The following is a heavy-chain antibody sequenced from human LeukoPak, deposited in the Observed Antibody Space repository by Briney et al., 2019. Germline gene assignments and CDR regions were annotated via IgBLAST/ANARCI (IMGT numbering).Heavy chain of an antibody. Sequence: PGGSLRLSCAASGFTFSSYAMRWVRQAPGKGLEWVAVISYDGISKYYADSVKGRSTISRDNSKNTLYLQMNSLRAEDTAVYYCASPKEPYSGSYYYFDYWGQGTLVTVSS. CDR3: ASPKEPYSGSYYYFDY. CDR2: ISYDGISK. D-gene: IGHD1-26*01. CDR1: GFTFSSYA. V-gene: IGHV3-30-3*01. J-gene: IGHJ4*02.